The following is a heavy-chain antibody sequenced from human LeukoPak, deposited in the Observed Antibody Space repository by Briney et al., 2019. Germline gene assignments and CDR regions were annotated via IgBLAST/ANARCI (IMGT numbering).Heavy chain of an antibody. Sequence: ASVKVSCKASGYTFTSYDINWVRQATGQGLEWMGWMNPNSGNTGYAQKFQGRVTITRNTSISTAYMELSSLRSEDTAVYYCASHSSSSGNWFDPWGQGTLVTVSS. V-gene: IGHV1-8*03. CDR2: MNPNSGNT. CDR1: GYTFTSYD. CDR3: ASHSSSSGNWFDP. J-gene: IGHJ5*02. D-gene: IGHD6-6*01.